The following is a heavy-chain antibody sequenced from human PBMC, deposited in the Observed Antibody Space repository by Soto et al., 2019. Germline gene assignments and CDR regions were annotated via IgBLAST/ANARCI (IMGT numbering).Heavy chain of an antibody. V-gene: IGHV1-69*12. CDR3: ARQGAALRDYYYGMDV. J-gene: IGHJ6*02. D-gene: IGHD6-25*01. CDR2: IIPIFGTA. Sequence: QVQLVQSGAEVKKPGSSVKVSCKASGGTFSSYAISWVRQAPGQGLEWMGGIIPIFGTANYAQKFQGRVTITADEATSTAYMELSILRSDDTAVYYRARQGAALRDYYYGMDVWGQGTTVTVSS. CDR1: GGTFSSYA.